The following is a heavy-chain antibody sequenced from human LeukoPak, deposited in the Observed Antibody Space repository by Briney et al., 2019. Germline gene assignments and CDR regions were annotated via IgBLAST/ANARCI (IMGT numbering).Heavy chain of an antibody. D-gene: IGHD3-22*01. CDR2: INEDGSEK. V-gene: IGHV3-7*01. CDR3: ARDRGPDYYNNSGYYYAFDY. J-gene: IGHJ4*02. CDR1: RFTFSSYW. Sequence: GGSLRLSCAASRFTFSSYWMSWVRQVPGKGLEWVANINEDGSEKNYVDSVKGRFTISRDNSKNTLYLQMNSLRAEDTAVYYCARDRGPDYYNNSGYYYAFDYWGQGTLVTVSS.